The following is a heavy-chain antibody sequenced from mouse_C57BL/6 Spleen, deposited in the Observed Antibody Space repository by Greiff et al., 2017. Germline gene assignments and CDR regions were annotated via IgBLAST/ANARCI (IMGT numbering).Heavy chain of an antibody. Sequence: VQLQQSVAELVKPGASVKVSCKASGYTFTNYWMHWVKQRPGQGLEWIGRIRPSDSDSNYNQKFKGKATLTVDKSSSTAYLQLSSLTSEDSAVYYCAIRAYWGQGTLVTVSA. V-gene: IGHV1-74*01. J-gene: IGHJ3*01. CDR3: AIRAY. CDR2: IRPSDSDS. CDR1: GYTFTNYW.